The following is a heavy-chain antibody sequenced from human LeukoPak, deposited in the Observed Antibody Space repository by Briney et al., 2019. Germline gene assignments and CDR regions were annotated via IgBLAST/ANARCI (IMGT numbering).Heavy chain of an antibody. Sequence: GGSLRLSCAASGFTFSSSAMSWVRQAPGKGLEWVSAISNNGGYTYYADSVQGRFTISRDNSKSTLCLQMNSLRAEDTAVYYCAKQLGYCSDGSCYFPYWGQGTLVTISS. V-gene: IGHV3-23*01. CDR2: ISNNGGYT. J-gene: IGHJ4*02. D-gene: IGHD2-15*01. CDR3: AKQLGYCSDGSCYFPY. CDR1: GFTFSSSA.